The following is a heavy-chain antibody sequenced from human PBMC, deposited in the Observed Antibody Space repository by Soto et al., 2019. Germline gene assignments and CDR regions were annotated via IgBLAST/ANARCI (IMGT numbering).Heavy chain of an antibody. V-gene: IGHV3-7*01. D-gene: IGHD3-9*01. CDR2: IKQDGSEK. J-gene: IGHJ3*02. CDR3: ARDSPETTYYDILTGYSWRQNAFDT. CDR1: GFTFSSYW. Sequence: GGSLRLSCAASGFTFSSYWMSWVRQAPGKGLEWVANIKQDGSEKYYVDSVKGRFTISRDNAKNSLYLQMNSLRAEDTAVYYCARDSPETTYYDILTGYSWRQNAFDTWRQGTMVTVSS.